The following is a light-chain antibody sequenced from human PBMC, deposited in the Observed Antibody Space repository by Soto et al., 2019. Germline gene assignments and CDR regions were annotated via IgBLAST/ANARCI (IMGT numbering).Light chain of an antibody. Sequence: EIVLTQSPATLSLSPGERATVSCRASQSVSSYLAWYQQKPGQAPRLLIYDASNRGTGIPARFSGSGSGTDFTLTLSSLAPDDFAVYYCQQRSNWPPTFGQGTKVEIK. CDR1: QSVSSY. V-gene: IGKV3-11*01. CDR3: QQRSNWPPT. CDR2: DAS. J-gene: IGKJ1*01.